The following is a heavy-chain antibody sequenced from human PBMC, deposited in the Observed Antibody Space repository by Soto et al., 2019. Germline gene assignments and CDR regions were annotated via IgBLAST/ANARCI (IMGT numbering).Heavy chain of an antibody. V-gene: IGHV1-69*12. CDR3: ARGDATKIVVTTYDAMDV. J-gene: IGHJ6*02. D-gene: IGHD3-22*01. CDR1: GGSLSNFG. CDR2: IIPVFGTP. Sequence: QVQLVQSGAEVKKPGSSVKVSCTASGGSLSNFGISWVRQAPGQGLEWMGAIIPVFGTPNYAQKFQDRVTTNADESTTTVYMEVRSLTSEDTAVYYCARGDATKIVVTTYDAMDVWGQGTTVTVSS.